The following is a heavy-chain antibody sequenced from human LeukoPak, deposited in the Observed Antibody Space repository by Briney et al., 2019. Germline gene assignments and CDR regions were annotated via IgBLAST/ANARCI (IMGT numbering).Heavy chain of an antibody. CDR3: ARVRDYLFDY. CDR2: IRPSTGDT. J-gene: IGHJ4*02. D-gene: IGHD2/OR15-2a*01. Sequence: GASVKVSCKASGYTFTSHGISWVRQAPGQGLEWMGWIRPSTGDTDYALNLQGRVTLTTDTSTSTAYMELRSLRSDDTAVYYCARVRDYLFDYWGQGTLVTVS. CDR1: GYTFTSHG. V-gene: IGHV1-18*01.